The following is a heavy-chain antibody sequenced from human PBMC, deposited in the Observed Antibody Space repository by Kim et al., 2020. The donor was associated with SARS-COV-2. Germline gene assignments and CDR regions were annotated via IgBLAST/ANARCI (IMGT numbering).Heavy chain of an antibody. Sequence: SETLSLTCTVSGGSISSTSYYWDWIRQPPGKGPEWIGSIYYSGSTYYNPSLKSRVTISVDTSKNQFSLKLSSVTAADTAVYYCARLQGWIQLWYFDYWGQGTLVTVSS. CDR2: IYYSGST. V-gene: IGHV4-39*01. J-gene: IGHJ4*02. D-gene: IGHD5-18*01. CDR1: GGSISSTSYY. CDR3: ARLQGWIQLWYFDY.